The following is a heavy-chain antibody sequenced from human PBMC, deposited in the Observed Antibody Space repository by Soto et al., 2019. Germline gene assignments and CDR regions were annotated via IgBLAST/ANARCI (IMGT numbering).Heavy chain of an antibody. CDR3: AKFPTRGTGVDY. CDR1: GFTFDDYA. CDR2: ISWNSGSI. Sequence: EVQLVESGGGLVQPGRSLRLSCAASGFTFDDYAMHWVRQAPGKGLEWVSGISWNSGSIGYADSVKGRFTISRDNAKNSLYLQMNSLRAEDTALYYCAKFPTRGTGVDYWGQGTLVTVSS. V-gene: IGHV3-9*01. J-gene: IGHJ4*02. D-gene: IGHD3-16*01.